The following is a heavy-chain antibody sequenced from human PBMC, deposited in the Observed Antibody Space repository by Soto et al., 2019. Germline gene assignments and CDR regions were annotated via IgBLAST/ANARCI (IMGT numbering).Heavy chain of an antibody. J-gene: IGHJ6*02. V-gene: IGHV3-23*01. CDR2: ISGSGSST. D-gene: IGHD6-19*01. CDR1: GFTFDTYA. Sequence: GGSLRLSCAASGFTFDTYAMSWVRQTPGKGLEWVSTISGSGSSTYYADSVRGRFTISRDNIRNMVHLQLSSLRAEDAAVYYCAKRGPGSDYYYGMDVWGQGTTVTVSS. CDR3: AKRGPGSDYYYGMDV.